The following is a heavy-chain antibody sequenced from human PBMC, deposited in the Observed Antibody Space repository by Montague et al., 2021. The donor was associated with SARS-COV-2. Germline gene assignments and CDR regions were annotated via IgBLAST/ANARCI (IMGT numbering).Heavy chain of an antibody. CDR2: ISNSNYYI. CDR3: ARVFGDYYGSGSYYSDY. CDR1: GFTFSSYS. D-gene: IGHD3-10*01. V-gene: IGHV3-21*01. J-gene: IGHJ6*04. Sequence: SLRLSCAASGFTFSSYSVNWVRQAPGKGLEWVSSISNSNYYIYYADSVKGRFTIPRDNAKNSLYLQMNSLRAEGTAVYYCARVFGDYYGSGSYYSDYWGKGTTVTVSS.